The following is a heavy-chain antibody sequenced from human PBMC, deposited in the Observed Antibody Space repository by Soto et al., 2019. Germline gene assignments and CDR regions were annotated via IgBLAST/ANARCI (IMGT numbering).Heavy chain of an antibody. CDR2: ISSSSSYI. J-gene: IGHJ4*02. CDR3: ARERSAAMGRSGWYDY. Sequence: GGSLRLSCAASGFTFSSYSMSWVRQAPGKGLEWVSSISSSSSYIYYADSVKGRFTISRDNAKNSLYLQMNSLRAEDTAVYYCARERSAAMGRSGWYDYWGQGNLVTVSS. D-gene: IGHD6-19*01. CDR1: GFTFSSYS. V-gene: IGHV3-21*01.